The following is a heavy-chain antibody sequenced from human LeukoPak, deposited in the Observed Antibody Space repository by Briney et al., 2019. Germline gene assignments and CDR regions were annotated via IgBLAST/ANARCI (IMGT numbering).Heavy chain of an antibody. CDR3: ARDLLAVAGT. D-gene: IGHD6-19*01. CDR2: ISSSSSTI. V-gene: IGHV3-48*01. CDR1: GFTFSSYS. J-gene: IGHJ4*02. Sequence: GGSLRLSCAASGFTFSSYSMNWVRQAPGKGLEWVSYISSSSSTIYYADSVKDRFTISRDNAKNSLYLQMNSLRAEDTAVYYCARDLLAVAGTGGQGTLVTVSS.